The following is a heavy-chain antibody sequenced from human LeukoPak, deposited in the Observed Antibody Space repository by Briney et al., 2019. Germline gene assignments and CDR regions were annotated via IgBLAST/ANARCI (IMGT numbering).Heavy chain of an antibody. J-gene: IGHJ4*02. V-gene: IGHV3-9*01. CDR1: GFTFDDYA. Sequence: PGRSLRLSCAASGFTFDDYAIHWVRQAPGKGLEWVSRIGWSSGSIDYADSVKGRFTISRDNANNSLYLQMNSLRPEDTALYYCARARAMATNTGLGYWGQGTLVTVSS. CDR2: IGWSSGSI. D-gene: IGHD5-24*01. CDR3: ARARAMATNTGLGY.